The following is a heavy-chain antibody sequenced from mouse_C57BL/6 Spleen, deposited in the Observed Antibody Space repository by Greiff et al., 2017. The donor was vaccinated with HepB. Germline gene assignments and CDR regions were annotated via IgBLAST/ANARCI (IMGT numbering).Heavy chain of an antibody. J-gene: IGHJ3*01. V-gene: IGHV5-9-1*02. CDR3: TRAPSYDYVFAY. CDR1: GFTFSSYA. Sequence: EVNVVESGEGLVKPGGSLKLSCAASGFTFSSYAMSWVRQTPEKRLEWVAYISSGGDYIYYADTVKGRFTISRDNARNTLYLQMSSLKSEDTAMYYCTRAPSYDYVFAYWGQGTLVTVSA. D-gene: IGHD2-4*01. CDR2: ISSGGDYI.